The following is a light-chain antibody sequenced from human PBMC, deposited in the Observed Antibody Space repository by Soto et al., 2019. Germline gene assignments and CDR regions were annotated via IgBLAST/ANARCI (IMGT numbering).Light chain of an antibody. Sequence: IQMTQSPSSLSASVGDRVTITCRAGQSISTYLNWYQQKPGKAPKLLIYAASSLQSGVPSRFSGSGSGTDFTLTISNLQPVDFATYYCQQSTGIPYTFGQGSKLEIK. CDR1: QSISTY. J-gene: IGKJ2*01. CDR2: AAS. V-gene: IGKV1-39*01. CDR3: QQSTGIPYT.